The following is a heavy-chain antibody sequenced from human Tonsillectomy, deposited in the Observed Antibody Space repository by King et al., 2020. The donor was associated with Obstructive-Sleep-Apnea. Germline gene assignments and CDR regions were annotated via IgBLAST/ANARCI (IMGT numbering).Heavy chain of an antibody. D-gene: IGHD3-22*01. CDR2: IFYDGSNK. Sequence: QLVQSGGGVVQPGRSLRLSCAASGFTFSSYAMHWVRQAPGKGLEWVAVIFYDGSNKYYADSVKGRFTISRDNSKNTLYLQMNSLRAEDTAVYYCARDAGYYYDRRDAFDIWGQGTMVTVSS. CDR3: ARDAGYYYDRRDAFDI. J-gene: IGHJ3*02. CDR1: GFTFSSYA. V-gene: IGHV3-30-3*01.